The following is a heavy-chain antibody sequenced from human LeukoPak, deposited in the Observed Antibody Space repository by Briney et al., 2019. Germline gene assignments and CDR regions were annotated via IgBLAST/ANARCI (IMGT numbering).Heavy chain of an antibody. Sequence: GRSLRLSCAASGFTFSSYGMHWVRQAPGKGLEWVAVISYDGDNKYYADSVKGRFTISRDNAKNSLYLQMNSLRAEDTAVYYCARDHLELKGFDYWGQGTLVTVSS. V-gene: IGHV3-30*03. CDR3: ARDHLELKGFDY. D-gene: IGHD1-1*01. CDR1: GFTFSSYG. CDR2: ISYDGDNK. J-gene: IGHJ4*02.